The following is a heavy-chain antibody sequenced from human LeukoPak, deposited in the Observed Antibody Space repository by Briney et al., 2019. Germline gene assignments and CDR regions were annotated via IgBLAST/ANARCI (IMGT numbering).Heavy chain of an antibody. CDR2: IIPIFGTA. J-gene: IGHJ4*02. CDR1: GGTFSSYA. Sequence: ASVKVSCKASGGTFSSYAISWVRQAPGQGLEWMGGIIPIFGTANYAQKFQGRVTITTDESTSTAYMELSSLRSEDTAVYYCARAGAGCSSTNCYHFDYWGQGTLVTVSS. V-gene: IGHV1-69*05. CDR3: ARAGAGCSSTNCYHFDY. D-gene: IGHD2-2*01.